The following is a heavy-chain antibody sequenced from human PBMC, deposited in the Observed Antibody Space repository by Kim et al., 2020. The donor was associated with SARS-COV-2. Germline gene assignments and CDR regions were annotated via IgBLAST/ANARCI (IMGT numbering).Heavy chain of an antibody. D-gene: IGHD3-9*01. CDR3: ARAHVLRYFDWSFDY. J-gene: IGHJ4*02. Sequence: GGSLRLSCAASGFTFSSYGMHWVRQAPGKGLEWVAVIWYDGSNKYYADSVKGRFTISRDNSKNTLYLQMNSLRAEDTAVYYCARAHVLRYFDWSFDYWGQGTLVTVSS. CDR1: GFTFSSYG. CDR2: IWYDGSNK. V-gene: IGHV3-33*01.